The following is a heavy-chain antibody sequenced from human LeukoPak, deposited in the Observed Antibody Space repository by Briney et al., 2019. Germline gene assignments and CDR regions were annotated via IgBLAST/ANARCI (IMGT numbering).Heavy chain of an antibody. V-gene: IGHV3-66*01. CDR3: AREYYYDSSGYPDAFDI. CDR2: IYSGGST. Sequence: HPGGSLRLSCAASGFTVSSNYMSWVRQAPGKVLEWVSVIYSGGSTYYADSVKGRFTISRDNSKNTLYLQMNSLRAEDTAVYYCAREYYYDSSGYPDAFDIWGQGTMVTVSS. CDR1: GFTVSSNY. D-gene: IGHD3-22*01. J-gene: IGHJ3*02.